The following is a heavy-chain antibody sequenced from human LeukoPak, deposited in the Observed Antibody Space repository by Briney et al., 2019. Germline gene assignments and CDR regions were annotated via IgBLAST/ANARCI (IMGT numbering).Heavy chain of an antibody. Sequence: GESLKISCKGSGYSFTTHWIAWVRQMPGKGLEWMGIIYPGDSDTRYSPSFQGQVTISADKSISTAYLQWTSLKASDTAIYYCASPYPREYCSSTSCYFNYWGQGTLVTVSS. CDR1: GYSFTTHW. J-gene: IGHJ4*02. V-gene: IGHV5-51*01. D-gene: IGHD2-2*01. CDR3: ASPYPREYCSSTSCYFNY. CDR2: IYPGDSDT.